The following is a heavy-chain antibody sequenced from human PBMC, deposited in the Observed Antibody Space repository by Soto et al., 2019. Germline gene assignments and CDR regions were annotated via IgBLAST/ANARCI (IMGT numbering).Heavy chain of an antibody. CDR1: GVTVRIYV. J-gene: IGHJ1*01. CDR3: ARAKCTSCYGFQY. Sequence: AACGVTVRIYVVAGARKETGKGLEWVSYITGSSATIYYADSVKGRFTISRDNAKNSLYLQMNSLTAEDTAVYYCARAKCTSCYGFQYWAQGTPVTVSS. CDR2: ITGSSATI. D-gene: IGHD2-2*01. V-gene: IGHV3-48*01.